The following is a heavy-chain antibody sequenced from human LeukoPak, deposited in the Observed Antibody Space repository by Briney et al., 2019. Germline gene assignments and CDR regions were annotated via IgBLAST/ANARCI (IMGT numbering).Heavy chain of an antibody. Sequence: ASVKVSCKASGWPFSTHDINWVRQSTGQGLEWLGWVNPNSSTAGYAQKFQGRVAMTRDSSISTAYLELNSLRSGDTAVYFCATTRRLPLLGFDSWGQGTLVTVSS. CDR1: GWPFSTHD. CDR2: VNPNSSTA. CDR3: ATTRRLPLLGFDS. D-gene: IGHD2-15*01. V-gene: IGHV1-8*01. J-gene: IGHJ5*01.